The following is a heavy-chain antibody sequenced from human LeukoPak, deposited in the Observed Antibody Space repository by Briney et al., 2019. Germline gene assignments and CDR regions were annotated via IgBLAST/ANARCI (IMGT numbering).Heavy chain of an antibody. Sequence: SETLSLTCTVSGGSISSYYWSWIRQPPGKGLEWIGYIYYSGSTNYNPSLKSRVTISVDTSKNQFSLKLSSVTAADTAVYYCARRTPRIAAAVYYYYGMDVWGQGTTVTVSS. CDR3: ARRTPRIAAAVYYYYGMDV. J-gene: IGHJ6*02. D-gene: IGHD6-13*01. CDR2: IYYSGST. V-gene: IGHV4-59*08. CDR1: GGSISSYY.